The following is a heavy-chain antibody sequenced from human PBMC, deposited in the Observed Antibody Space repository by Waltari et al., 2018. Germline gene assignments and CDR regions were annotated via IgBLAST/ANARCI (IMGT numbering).Heavy chain of an antibody. Sequence: VQLVQTGAEVTKPGASVKVSCKTSGYTVTSYDLNWVRQAPGQGPEWMGWVNPNSGNTGFAQKFQDRLTMTTNTSERTAYMELSSLRSDDTAIYYCARGAAPGKGAHWFDPWGQGTLVTVSS. CDR3: ARGAAPGKGAHWFDP. CDR1: GYTVTSYD. V-gene: IGHV1-8*01. D-gene: IGHD6-13*01. CDR2: VNPNSGNT. J-gene: IGHJ5*02.